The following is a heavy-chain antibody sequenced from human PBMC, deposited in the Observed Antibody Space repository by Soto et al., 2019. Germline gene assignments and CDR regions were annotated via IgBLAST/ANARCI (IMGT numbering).Heavy chain of an antibody. CDR3: VKESVAETKIDDGIDY. CDR2: ISSNGGST. D-gene: IGHD6-19*01. V-gene: IGHV3-64D*06. CDR1: GFTFSSYA. Sequence: GGSLRLSCSASGFTFSSYAMHWVRQAPGKGLEYVSAISSNGGSTYYADSVKGRFTISRDNSKNTLYLQMSSLRAEDTAVYYCVKESVAETKIDDGIDYWGQGTLVTVSS. J-gene: IGHJ4*02.